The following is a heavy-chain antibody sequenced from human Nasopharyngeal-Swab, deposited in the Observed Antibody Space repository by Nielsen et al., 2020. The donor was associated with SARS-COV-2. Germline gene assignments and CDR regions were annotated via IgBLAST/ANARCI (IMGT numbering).Heavy chain of an antibody. CDR2: IGTAGDT. V-gene: IGHV3-13*01. D-gene: IGHD1-7*01. CDR3: ARFSSGTIPSVDY. J-gene: IGHJ4*02. CDR1: GFTFSSYD. Sequence: GESLKISCAASGFTFSSYDMHWVRQATGKGLEWVSAIGTAGDTYYPGSVKGRFTISRENAKNSLYLQMNSLRAGDTAVYYCARFSSGTIPSVDYWGQGTLVTVSS.